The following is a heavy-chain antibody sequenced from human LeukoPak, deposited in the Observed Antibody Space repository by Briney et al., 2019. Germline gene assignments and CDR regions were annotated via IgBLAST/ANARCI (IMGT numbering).Heavy chain of an antibody. V-gene: IGHV3-73*01. D-gene: IGHD2-15*01. CDR1: GFTFSGSA. CDR2: IRTKANSYAT. Sequence: GGSLRLSCAASGFTFSGSAMHWVRQASGKGLEWVGRIRTKANSYATAYAASVKGRFTISRDDSKNTAYLQMNSLKTEDTAMYYCTGPIAVDAFDIWGQGTMVIVSS. J-gene: IGHJ3*02. CDR3: TGPIAVDAFDI.